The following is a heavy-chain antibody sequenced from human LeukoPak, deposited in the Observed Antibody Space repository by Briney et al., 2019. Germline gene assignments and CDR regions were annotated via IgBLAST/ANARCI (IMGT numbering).Heavy chain of an antibody. Sequence: GGSLRLSCAASGFTFSSYGMHWVRQAPGKGLEWVAFIRYDGSNKYYADSVKGRFTISRDNSKNTLYLQMNSLRAEDTAVYYCASEVARWLQSRNAFDYWGQGTLVTVSS. CDR2: IRYDGSNK. CDR3: ASEVARWLQSRNAFDY. D-gene: IGHD5-24*01. CDR1: GFTFSSYG. J-gene: IGHJ4*02. V-gene: IGHV3-30*02.